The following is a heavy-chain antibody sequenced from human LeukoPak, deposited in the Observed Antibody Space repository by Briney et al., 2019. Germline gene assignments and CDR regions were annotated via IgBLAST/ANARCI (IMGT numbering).Heavy chain of an antibody. CDR1: GFIFSNYW. D-gene: IGHD2-2*01. CDR3: AVLGYCSSSSCNDAFDV. J-gene: IGHJ3*01. V-gene: IGHV3-7*01. CDR2: IKQDGSEK. Sequence: PGGSLRLSCAASGFIFSNYWMSWVRQAPGKGLEWVANIKQDGSEKNYVDSVEGRFTISRDNAKNSLYLQMNSLRAEDTAVYYCAVLGYCSSSSCNDAFDVWGQGTIISVSS.